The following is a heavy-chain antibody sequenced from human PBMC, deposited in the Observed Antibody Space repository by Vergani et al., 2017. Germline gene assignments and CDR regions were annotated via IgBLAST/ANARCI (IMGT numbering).Heavy chain of an antibody. Sequence: QVQLQESGPGLVKPSETLSLTCAVSGSSISSSYSSGWIRQPPGKGLEWIGSIYHSGSTYYNPSLKSQVTISVDTSKTQFSLKLSSVTAADTAVYYCARHKINWNAFGYWGQGTLVTVSS. V-gene: IGHV4-38-2*01. CDR2: IYHSGST. J-gene: IGHJ4*02. CDR3: ARHKINWNAFGY. D-gene: IGHD1-1*01. CDR1: GSSISSSYS.